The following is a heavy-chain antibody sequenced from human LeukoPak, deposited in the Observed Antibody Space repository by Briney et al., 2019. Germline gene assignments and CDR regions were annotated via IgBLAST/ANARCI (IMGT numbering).Heavy chain of an antibody. D-gene: IGHD2-21*02. Sequence: GESLKISCKGSGYSFTSYWIGWVRQMPGKGLEWMGIIYPGDSDTRYSPSFQGQVTISADKSISTAYLQWSSLKTSDTAMYYCARLALAYCGGDCYWFDYWGQGTLVTVSS. CDR2: IYPGDSDT. V-gene: IGHV5-51*01. CDR1: GYSFTSYW. CDR3: ARLALAYCGGDCYWFDY. J-gene: IGHJ4*02.